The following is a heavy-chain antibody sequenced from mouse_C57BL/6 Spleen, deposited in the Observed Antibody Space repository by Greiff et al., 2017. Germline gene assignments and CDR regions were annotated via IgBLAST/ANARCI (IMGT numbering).Heavy chain of an antibody. CDR1: GYTFTDYE. CDR3: TRCITAVVGNAMDY. D-gene: IGHD1-1*01. J-gene: IGHJ4*01. CDR2: LDPETGGT. Sequence: QVQLQQSGAELVRPGASVTLSCTASGYTFTDYEMHWVKQTPVHGLEWIGALDPETGGTAYTQKFKGKAPLAADKSSSTACMELRSLTSEDSAVYYCTRCITAVVGNAMDYWGQGTSGTVSS. V-gene: IGHV1-15*01.